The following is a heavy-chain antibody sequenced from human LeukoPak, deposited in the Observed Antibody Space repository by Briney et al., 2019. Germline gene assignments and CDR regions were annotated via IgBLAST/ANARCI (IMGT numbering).Heavy chain of an antibody. Sequence: SETLSLTCTVSGGSLSSGGYYWSWIRQHPGKGLEWIGYIYYSGSTNYNPSLKSRVTISVDTSKNQFSLKLSSVTAADTAVYYCARDRYGSSWYYFDYWGQGTLVTVSS. CDR3: ARDRYGSSWYYFDY. CDR1: GGSLSSGGYY. CDR2: IYYSGST. J-gene: IGHJ4*02. D-gene: IGHD6-13*01. V-gene: IGHV4-31*03.